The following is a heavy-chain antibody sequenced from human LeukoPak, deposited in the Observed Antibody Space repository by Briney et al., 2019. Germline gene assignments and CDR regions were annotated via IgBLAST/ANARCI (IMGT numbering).Heavy chain of an antibody. Sequence: GGSLRLSCAASGFTFSSYAMRWVRQAPGKGLEYVSAISGGGGSTYYADSVKGRFTISRDNSKNTLYLQMSSLRAEDTAVYYCAKDPPPAAMVSFLDYWGKGTMVTVSS. V-gene: IGHV3-23*01. D-gene: IGHD5-18*01. CDR3: AKDPPPAAMVSFLDY. CDR2: ISGGGGST. J-gene: IGHJ4*02. CDR1: GFTFSSYA.